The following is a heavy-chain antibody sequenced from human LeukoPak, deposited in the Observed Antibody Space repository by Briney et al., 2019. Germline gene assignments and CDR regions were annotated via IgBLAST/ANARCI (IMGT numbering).Heavy chain of an antibody. J-gene: IGHJ4*02. D-gene: IGHD3-22*01. CDR1: GYTFTSYY. Sequence: ASVKVSCKASGYTFTSYYMHWVRQAPGQGLEWMGIINPSGGSTSYARKFQGRVTMTRDTSTSTVYMELSSLRSEDTAVYYCARGVYYYDSSGYFPLYFDYWGQGTLVTVSS. CDR2: INPSGGST. CDR3: ARGVYYYDSSGYFPLYFDY. V-gene: IGHV1-46*01.